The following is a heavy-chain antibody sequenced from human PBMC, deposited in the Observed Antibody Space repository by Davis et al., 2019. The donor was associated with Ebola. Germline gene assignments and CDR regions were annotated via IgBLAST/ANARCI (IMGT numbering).Heavy chain of an antibody. V-gene: IGHV1-69*13. CDR2: LIPIFATA. J-gene: IGHJ6*02. CDR1: GGTFRSYS. Sequence: SVKVSCKASGGTFRSYSFSWVRQAPGQGLEWVGGLIPIFATANYAQNFQGRAMITADESTSTVYMELSSLRSEDTAVYYCARGYDIWSADSHYGLDVWGQGTTVTVSS. CDR3: ARGYDIWSADSHYGLDV. D-gene: IGHD3-3*01.